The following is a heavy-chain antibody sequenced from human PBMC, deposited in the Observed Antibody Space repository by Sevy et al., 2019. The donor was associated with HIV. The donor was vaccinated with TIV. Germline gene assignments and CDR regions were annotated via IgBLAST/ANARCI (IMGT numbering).Heavy chain of an antibody. V-gene: IGHV3-48*03. CDR2: ISSSGSNI. D-gene: IGHD2-2*01. Sequence: GGSLRLSCVASGFPFSSYEMNWVRQAPGKGLEWISYISSSGSNIYYSDSVKGRFTISRDNAKNSLYLRMNSLRAEDTAVYYCARAVQSGVVASAYWGQGTLVTVSS. J-gene: IGHJ4*02. CDR3: ARAVQSGVVASAY. CDR1: GFPFSSYE.